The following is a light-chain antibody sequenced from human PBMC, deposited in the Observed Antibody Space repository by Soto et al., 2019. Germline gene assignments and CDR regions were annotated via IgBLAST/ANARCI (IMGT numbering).Light chain of an antibody. J-gene: IGKJ1*01. CDR3: QQYINLWT. CDR1: QSVSST. Sequence: EKVMTQSPATLSVSPGERATLSCRASQSVSSTLAWYQQRPGQAPRLLMYGASTRADGIPARFTGSGSGTEFTLTISSLQSEDFAVYYCQQYINLWTFGQGTKVDIK. CDR2: GAS. V-gene: IGKV3-15*01.